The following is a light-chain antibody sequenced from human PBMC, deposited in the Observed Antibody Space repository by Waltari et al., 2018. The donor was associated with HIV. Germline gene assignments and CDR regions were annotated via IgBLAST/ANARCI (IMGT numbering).Light chain of an antibody. J-gene: IGLJ2*01. CDR3: QVWDETRSHVV. V-gene: IGLV3-21*04. CDR2: YDS. CDR1: RIATKS. Sequence: YVLTQPPSVSVAPGRTATISCGGTRIATKSVHWYQQKSGQAPLLVIFYDSDRPSGIPERFSGSNSGSAATLTINRVEAGDEADYFCQVWDETRSHVVFGGGTKLIAL.